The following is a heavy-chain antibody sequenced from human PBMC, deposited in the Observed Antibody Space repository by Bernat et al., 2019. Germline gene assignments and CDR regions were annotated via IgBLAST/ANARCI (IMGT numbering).Heavy chain of an antibody. CDR3: ARDLGEAAPFDY. V-gene: IGHV3-21*05. CDR1: GFTFISYS. J-gene: IGHJ4*02. CDR2: ISSSSSYI. Sequence: EVQLVESGGGLVKPGGSLRLSCAASGFTFISYSMNWVRQAPWKGLEWVSYISSSSSYIYYSDSVKGRFTISRDNAKNSLYLQMNSLRAEDTAVYYYARDLGEAAPFDYWGQGTLVTVSS.